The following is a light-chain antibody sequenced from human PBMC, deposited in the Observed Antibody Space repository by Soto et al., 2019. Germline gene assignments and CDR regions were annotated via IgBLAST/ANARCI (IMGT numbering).Light chain of an antibody. V-gene: IGKV3-15*01. CDR3: HQYNNWPPGT. Sequence: EILMTQSPATLSVSPGERATLSCRASQSISSNLAWYQQKPGQAPSLLLYGASTRATGIPARFSGSGSGTDFTLTISSLQSEDFGVYYCHQYNNWPPGTFGQGTKLEIK. CDR2: GAS. CDR1: QSISSN. J-gene: IGKJ2*02.